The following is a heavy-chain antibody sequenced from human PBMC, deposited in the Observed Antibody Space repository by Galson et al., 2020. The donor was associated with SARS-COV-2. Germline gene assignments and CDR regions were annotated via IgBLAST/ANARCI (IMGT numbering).Heavy chain of an antibody. D-gene: IGHD3-10*01. CDR1: GGSISSGDYY. CDR2: IYYSGST. V-gene: IGHV4-30-4*01. Sequence: SQTLSLTCTVSGGSISSGDYYWSWIRQPPGKGLEWIGYIYYSGSTNYNPSLKSRVTISVDTSKNQFSLKLISVTAADTAVYYCVREHYYGSGSYDYWGQGTLVTVSS. J-gene: IGHJ4*02. CDR3: VREHYYGSGSYDY.